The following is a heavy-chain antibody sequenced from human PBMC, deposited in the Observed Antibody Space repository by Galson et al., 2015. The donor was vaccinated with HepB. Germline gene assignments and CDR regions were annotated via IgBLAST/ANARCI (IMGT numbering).Heavy chain of an antibody. CDR3: ARDPRWLYSGLYPFHAFDI. CDR1: GFTFSSHA. D-gene: IGHD1-26*01. V-gene: IGHV3-30*03. J-gene: IGHJ3*02. CDR2: ILYDGSNK. Sequence: SLRLSCAASGFTFSSHAMHWVRQAPGKGLEWVAVILYDGSNKKYADSVKGRFTISRDNSKNTLHLQMNSLRAEDTAVYYCARDPRWLYSGLYPFHAFDIWGQGTMVTVSS.